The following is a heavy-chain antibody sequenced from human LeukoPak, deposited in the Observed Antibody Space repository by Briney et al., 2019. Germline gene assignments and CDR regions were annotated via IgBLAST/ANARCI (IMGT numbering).Heavy chain of an antibody. Sequence: GGSLRLSCAASGFTFSSYAMSWVRQAPGKGLEWVSAISGRGGSTYYADSVKGRFTISRDNSKNTLYLQMNSLRAEDTAVYYCARSTVTTPYYFDYWGQGTLVTVSS. CDR2: ISGRGGST. CDR1: GFTFSSYA. V-gene: IGHV3-23*01. CDR3: ARSTVTTPYYFDY. J-gene: IGHJ4*02. D-gene: IGHD4-17*01.